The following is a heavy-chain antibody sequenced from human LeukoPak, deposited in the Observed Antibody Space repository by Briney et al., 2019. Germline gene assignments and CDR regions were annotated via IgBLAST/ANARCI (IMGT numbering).Heavy chain of an antibody. CDR3: ARDLEWTPVFPTGAFDI. Sequence: PRGSLRLSCAASGFTFSGYSMNWVRQAPGKGLEWVSSISSSSSYIYYADSVKGRFTISRDNAKNSLYLQMNSLRAEDTAVYYCARDLEWTPVFPTGAFDIWGQGTMVTVSS. CDR2: ISSSSSYI. V-gene: IGHV3-21*01. J-gene: IGHJ3*02. CDR1: GFTFSGYS. D-gene: IGHD1-1*01.